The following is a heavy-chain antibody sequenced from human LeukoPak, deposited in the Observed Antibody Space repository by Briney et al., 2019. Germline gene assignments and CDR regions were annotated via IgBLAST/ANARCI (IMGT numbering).Heavy chain of an antibody. J-gene: IGHJ4*02. CDR3: ARDRETAHDY. D-gene: IGHD1-26*01. Sequence: PSETLSLTCTVSGGSISSSSYYWGWIRQPPGKGLEWIGSIYYSGSTYYNPSLKSRVTISVDTSKNQFSLKLSSVTAADTAVYYCARDRETAHDYWGQGTLVTVSS. CDR1: GGSISSSSYY. CDR2: IYYSGST. V-gene: IGHV4-39*07.